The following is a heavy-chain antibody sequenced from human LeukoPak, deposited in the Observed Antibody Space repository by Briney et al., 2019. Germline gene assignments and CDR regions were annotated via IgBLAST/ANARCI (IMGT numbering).Heavy chain of an antibody. CDR1: GYTFTGYY. CDR2: INPNSGGT. CDR3: ARGQYYYDTAYPLHY. V-gene: IGHV1-2*02. J-gene: IGHJ4*02. Sequence: VASVKVFCKASGYTFTGYYMHWVRQAPGQGLEWMGWINPNSGGTNYAQKFQGRVTITRDTAISTAYMELSRLRSDDTAVYYCARGQYYYDTAYPLHYWGQGTRVTVSS. D-gene: IGHD3-22*01.